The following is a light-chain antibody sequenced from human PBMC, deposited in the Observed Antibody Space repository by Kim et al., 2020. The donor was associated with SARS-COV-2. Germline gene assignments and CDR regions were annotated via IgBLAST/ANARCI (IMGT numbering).Light chain of an antibody. CDR1: QSVSSSY. J-gene: IGKJ1*01. Sequence: EIVLTQSPGTLSLSPGERATLSCRTSQSVSSSYLAWYQQKPGQLPRLIIYGASSRATGIPDRFSGSGSGTDFTLTISRLEPEDFAVYYCQQYGGSSWTFGQGTKVDIK. CDR3: QQYGGSSWT. V-gene: IGKV3-20*01. CDR2: GAS.